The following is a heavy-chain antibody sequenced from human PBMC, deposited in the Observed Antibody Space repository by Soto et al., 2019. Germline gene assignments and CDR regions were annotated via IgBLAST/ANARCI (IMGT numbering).Heavy chain of an antibody. CDR1: GFSLSTSGVG. CDR2: IYWNDDK. D-gene: IGHD3-22*01. CDR3: AHRPGSYYDSSGYKFRYFDY. J-gene: IGHJ4*02. V-gene: IGHV2-5*01. Sequence: GSGPTLVNPTQPLTLTCTFSGFSLSTSGVGVGWIRQPPGKALEWLALIYWNDDKRYSPSLKSRLTITKDTSKNQVVLTMTNMDPVDTATYYCAHRPGSYYDSSGYKFRYFDYWGQGTLVTVSS.